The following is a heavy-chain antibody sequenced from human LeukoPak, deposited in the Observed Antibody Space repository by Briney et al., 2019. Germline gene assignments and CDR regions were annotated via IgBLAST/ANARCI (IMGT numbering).Heavy chain of an antibody. CDR2: ISAYNGNT. Sequence: ASVKVSCKASGYTFSSQGISWVRQAPGQGLEWMGWISAYNGNTNYAQKLQGRVTMTTDTSTSTAYMELRSLRSDDTAVYYCARDGSSGWYGPIDYWGQGTLVTVSS. CDR1: GYTFSSQG. CDR3: ARDGSSGWYGPIDY. J-gene: IGHJ4*02. D-gene: IGHD6-19*01. V-gene: IGHV1-18*01.